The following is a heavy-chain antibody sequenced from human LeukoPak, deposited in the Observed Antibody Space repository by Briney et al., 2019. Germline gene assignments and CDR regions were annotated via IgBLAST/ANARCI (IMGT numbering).Heavy chain of an antibody. CDR3: ARDNRYYYDSSGSYGE. J-gene: IGHJ4*02. Sequence: PGGSLRLSCAASGFTVSSNYMSWVRQAPGKGLEWVSVIYSGGSTYYAGSVKGRFTISRDNSKNTLYLQMNSLRAEDTAVYYCARDNRYYYDSSGSYGEWGQGTLVTVSS. D-gene: IGHD3-22*01. CDR2: IYSGGST. V-gene: IGHV3-53*01. CDR1: GFTVSSNY.